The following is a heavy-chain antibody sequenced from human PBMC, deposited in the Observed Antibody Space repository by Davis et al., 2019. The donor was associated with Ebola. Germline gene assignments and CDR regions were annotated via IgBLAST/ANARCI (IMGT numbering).Heavy chain of an antibody. J-gene: IGHJ4*02. CDR1: GFTFSSYA. D-gene: IGHD6-19*01. Sequence: GESLKISCSASGFTFSSYAMSWVRQAPGKGLEWVSAISGSGGSTYYADSVKGRFTISRDNSKNTLYLQMNSLRAEDTAVYYCAKDEWGIAVANVDYWGQGTPVTVSS. V-gene: IGHV3-23*01. CDR2: ISGSGGST. CDR3: AKDEWGIAVANVDY.